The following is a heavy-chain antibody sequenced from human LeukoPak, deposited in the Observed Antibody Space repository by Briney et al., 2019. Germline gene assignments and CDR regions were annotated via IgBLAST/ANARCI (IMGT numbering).Heavy chain of an antibody. CDR2: IYYSGST. J-gene: IGHJ5*02. D-gene: IGHD6-13*01. CDR3: ARDTGPNPMAAAAP. Sequence: SETLSLTCTVSGGSISSSSYYWGWIRQPPGKGLEWIGSIYYSGSTYYNPSLKSRVTISVDTSKNQFSLKLSSVTAADTAVYYCARDTGPNPMAAAAPWGQGTLVAVSS. CDR1: GGSISSSSYY. V-gene: IGHV4-39*02.